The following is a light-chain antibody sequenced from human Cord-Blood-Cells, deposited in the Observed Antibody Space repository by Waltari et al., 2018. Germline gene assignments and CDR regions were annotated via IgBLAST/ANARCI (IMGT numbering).Light chain of an antibody. CDR1: QSVLYSSNNKNY. CDR3: QQYYSTPIT. Sequence: DIVMTQSLDSLAVSLGERATINCKSSQSVLYSSNNKNYLAWYQQKPGQPPKLLIYWASTLESGVPDRFSGSGSGTDFTLTISSLQAEDVAVYYCQQYYSTPITFGQGTRLEIK. CDR2: WAS. V-gene: IGKV4-1*01. J-gene: IGKJ5*01.